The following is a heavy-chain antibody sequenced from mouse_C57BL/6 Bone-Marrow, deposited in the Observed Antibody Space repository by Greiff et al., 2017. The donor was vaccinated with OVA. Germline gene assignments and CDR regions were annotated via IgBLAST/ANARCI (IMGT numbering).Heavy chain of an antibody. D-gene: IGHD1-1*01. CDR1: GYAFSSSW. Sequence: QVQLQQSGPELVKPGASVKISCKASGYAFSSSWMNWVKQRPGKGLEWIGRIYPGDGDTNYNGKFKGKATLTADKSSSTAYMQLSSLTSEDSAVYFCARGDYYGSSPWYFDVWGTGTTVTVYS. J-gene: IGHJ1*03. V-gene: IGHV1-82*01. CDR3: ARGDYYGSSPWYFDV. CDR2: IYPGDGDT.